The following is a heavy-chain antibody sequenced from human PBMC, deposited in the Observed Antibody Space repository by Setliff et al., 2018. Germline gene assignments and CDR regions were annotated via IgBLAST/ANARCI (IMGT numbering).Heavy chain of an antibody. Sequence: SETLSLTCTVSGGSISSGDYYWSWIRQPAGKGLEWIGRIYTSGSTNYNPSLKSRVTMSVDTSKNQFSLKLSSVTAADTAVYYCARSYYNFWSGYYWVNWFDPWGQGTLVTVSS. CDR1: GGSISSGDYY. V-gene: IGHV4-61*02. D-gene: IGHD3-3*01. J-gene: IGHJ5*02. CDR3: ARSYYNFWSGYYWVNWFDP. CDR2: IYTSGST.